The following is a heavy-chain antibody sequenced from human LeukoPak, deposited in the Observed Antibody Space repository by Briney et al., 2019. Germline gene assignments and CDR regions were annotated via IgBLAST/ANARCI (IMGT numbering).Heavy chain of an antibody. CDR1: GYTFTSYG. CDR2: ISAYNGNT. CDR3: ARAGQRFCSGGSCYFDY. D-gene: IGHD2-15*01. Sequence: ASVKVSCKASGYTFTSYGISWVRQAPGQGLEWMGWISAYNGNTNYAQKLQGRATMTTDTSTSTAYMELRSLRSDDTAVYYCARAGQRFCSGGSCYFDYWGQGTLVTVSS. J-gene: IGHJ4*02. V-gene: IGHV1-18*01.